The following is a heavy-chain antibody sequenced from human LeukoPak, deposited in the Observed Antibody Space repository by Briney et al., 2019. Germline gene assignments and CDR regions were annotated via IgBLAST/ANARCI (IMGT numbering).Heavy chain of an antibody. D-gene: IGHD2-2*01. CDR3: ARAGGVPAAITD. Sequence: SETLPLTCAVYGGSFSGYYWSWIRQPPGKGLEWIGEINHSGSTNYNPSLKSRVTISVDTSKNQFSLKLSSVTAADTAVYYCARAGGVPAAITDWGQGTLVTVSS. CDR2: INHSGST. V-gene: IGHV4-34*01. CDR1: GGSFSGYY. J-gene: IGHJ4*02.